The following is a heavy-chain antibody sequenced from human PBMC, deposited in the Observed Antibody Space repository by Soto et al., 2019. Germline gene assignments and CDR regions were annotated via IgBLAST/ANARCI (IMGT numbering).Heavy chain of an antibody. D-gene: IGHD1-1*01. J-gene: IGHJ6*02. Sequence: ASVKVSCTASGYTFTSYYMHWVRQAPGQGLEWMGIINPSGGSTSYAQKFQGRVTMTRDTSTSTVYMELSSLRSEDTAVYYCARDRLTGAATTHYYYYGMDVWGQGTTVTVSS. CDR3: ARDRLTGAATTHYYYYGMDV. CDR1: GYTFTSYY. V-gene: IGHV1-46*01. CDR2: INPSGGST.